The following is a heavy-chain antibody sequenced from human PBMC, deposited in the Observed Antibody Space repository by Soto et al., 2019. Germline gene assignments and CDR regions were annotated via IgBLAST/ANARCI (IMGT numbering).Heavy chain of an antibody. CDR1: GDSVSSSSYY. D-gene: IGHD3-22*01. CDR3: ARPIEVISSSYYH. J-gene: IGHJ4*02. Sequence: SETLSLTCTVSGDSVSSSSYYWAWIRQPPGKGLEWIGSFDYTGRTYFNPSLNSRVAISVDTPKNQFSLKLSSVTAAATAVYYCARPIEVISSSYYHWGQGTLVTVSS. CDR2: FDYTGRT. V-gene: IGHV4-39*01.